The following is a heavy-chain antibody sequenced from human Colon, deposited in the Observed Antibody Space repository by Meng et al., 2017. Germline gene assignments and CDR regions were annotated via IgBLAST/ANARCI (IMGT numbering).Heavy chain of an antibody. J-gene: IGHJ4*02. D-gene: IGHD3-3*01. V-gene: IGHV3-48*03. CDR3: ARGINFWGPSGTDR. Sequence: GGSLRLSCAASGFTFSTYEMNWVRQAPGKGLEWVSHITSTGSTMFYADSVKGRFTISRDNAKNLVYLEMTSLRAEDTAVYYCARGINFWGPSGTDRGGQGTLVTVSS. CDR2: ITSTGSTM. CDR1: GFTFSTYE.